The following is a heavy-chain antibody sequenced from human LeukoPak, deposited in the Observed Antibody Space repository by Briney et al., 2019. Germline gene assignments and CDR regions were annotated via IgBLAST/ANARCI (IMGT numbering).Heavy chain of an antibody. CDR1: GGSFSGYY. CDR2: INHSGST. J-gene: IGHJ1*01. D-gene: IGHD3-10*01. Sequence: SETLSLTCVVYGGSFSGYYWSWIRQPPGKGLEWIGEINHSGSTNYNPSLKSRVTISVDTFKNQFSLNLPSVTAADTAVYYCARGRYYYFWGQGTLVTVSS. V-gene: IGHV4-34*01. CDR3: ARGRYYYF.